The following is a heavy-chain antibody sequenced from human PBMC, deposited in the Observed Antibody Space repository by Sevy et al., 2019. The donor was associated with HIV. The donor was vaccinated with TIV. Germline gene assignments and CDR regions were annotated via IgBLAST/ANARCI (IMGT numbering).Heavy chain of an antibody. Sequence: GGSLRLSCAASGFTFRNYRMHWVRQAPEKGLVSVSSIHTDGSSSYYADYVKGRFTISRDNAQNTLYLQMNTLRAEDTAVYYCARAGIGDFWSGYYGIDHWGQGTLVTVSS. CDR1: GFTFRNYR. CDR3: ARAGIGDFWSGYYGIDH. D-gene: IGHD3-3*01. V-gene: IGHV3-74*01. J-gene: IGHJ4*02. CDR2: IHTDGSSS.